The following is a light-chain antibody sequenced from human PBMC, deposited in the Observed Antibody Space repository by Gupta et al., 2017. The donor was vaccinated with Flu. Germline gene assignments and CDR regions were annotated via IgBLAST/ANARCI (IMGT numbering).Light chain of an antibody. CDR3: QQYNSYSGT. J-gene: IGKJ1*01. CDR2: KAS. CDR1: QSISSW. V-gene: IGKV1-5*03. Sequence: PSTLSASVGDRVTITCRASQSISSWLAWYQQKPGKAPKLLIYKASSLESGVPSRFSGSGSGTEFTLTISSLQPDDLATYYCQQYNSYSGTFGQGTKVEIK.